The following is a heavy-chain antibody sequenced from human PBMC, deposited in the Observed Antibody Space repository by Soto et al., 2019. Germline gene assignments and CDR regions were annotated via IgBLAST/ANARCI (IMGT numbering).Heavy chain of an antibody. Sequence: GGSLRLSCAASGITFSDHYMSWIRQAPGKGLEWIGYSSNSGSFTRYADSVKGRFSISRDNAKNSLYLQINSLRGDDTAIYYCVRSGDNYNLLDYWGQGTPVTVSS. CDR3: VRSGDNYNLLDY. CDR1: GITFSDHY. V-gene: IGHV3-11*06. CDR2: SSNSGSFT. J-gene: IGHJ4*02. D-gene: IGHD1-1*01.